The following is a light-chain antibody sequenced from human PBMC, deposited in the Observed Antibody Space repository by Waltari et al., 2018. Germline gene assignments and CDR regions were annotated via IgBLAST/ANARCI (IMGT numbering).Light chain of an antibody. CDR1: QGISSY. CDR3: QQLHTNPLT. Sequence: DIQLTQSPSFLSASVGDRVTITCRARQGISSYLAWYQQKPGKAPKLLIYAASTLQSGVPSRFSGSGSGTEFTLTISSLQPDDFATYYCQQLHTNPLTFGGGTKVEIK. CDR2: AAS. V-gene: IGKV1-9*01. J-gene: IGKJ4*01.